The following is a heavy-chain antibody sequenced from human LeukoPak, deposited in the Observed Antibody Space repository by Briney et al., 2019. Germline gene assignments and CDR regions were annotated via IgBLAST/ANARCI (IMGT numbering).Heavy chain of an antibody. Sequence: QPGGSLRLSCAASGFTFSSYGMHWVRQAPGKGLEWVAVISYDGSNKYYADSVKGRFTISRDNSKNTLYLQMNSLRSEDTAVYYCARDSGRYCSSTSCPDQNPWGQGTLVTVSS. CDR3: ARDSGRYCSSTSCPDQNP. J-gene: IGHJ5*02. CDR1: GFTFSSYG. CDR2: ISYDGSNK. V-gene: IGHV3-30*03. D-gene: IGHD2-2*01.